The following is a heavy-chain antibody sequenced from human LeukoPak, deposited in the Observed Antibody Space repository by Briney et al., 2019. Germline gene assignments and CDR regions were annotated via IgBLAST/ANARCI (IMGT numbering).Heavy chain of an antibody. Sequence: PGGSLRLSCAASGFTFTMYWMSWVRQAPGKGLEWVANIKQDGSEKYYVDSVKGRFTISRDDAKNSVYLHMNSLRAEDTAIYYCAKVNGVVTMSFYAADVWGQGTTVTVSS. J-gene: IGHJ6*02. CDR2: IKQDGSEK. D-gene: IGHD3-3*01. V-gene: IGHV3-7*01. CDR1: GFTFTMYW. CDR3: AKVNGVVTMSFYAADV.